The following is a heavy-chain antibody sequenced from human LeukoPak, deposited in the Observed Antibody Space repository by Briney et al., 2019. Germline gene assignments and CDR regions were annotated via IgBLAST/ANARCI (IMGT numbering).Heavy chain of an antibody. CDR2: IYTSGST. CDR3: AREREPGGSYYYYMDV. J-gene: IGHJ6*03. Sequence: SQTLSLTCTVSGGSISSGSYYWSWIRQPAGKGLEWIGRIYTSGSTNYNPSLKSRVTISVDTSKNQFSLKLSSVTAADTALYYCAREREPGGSYYYYMDVWGKVTTVTVSS. V-gene: IGHV4-61*02. D-gene: IGHD1-26*01. CDR1: GGSISSGSYY.